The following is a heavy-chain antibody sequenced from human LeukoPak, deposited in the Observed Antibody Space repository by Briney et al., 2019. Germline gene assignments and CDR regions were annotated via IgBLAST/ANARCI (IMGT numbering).Heavy chain of an antibody. CDR2: INWNGGST. D-gene: IGHD2-8*01. J-gene: IGHJ4*02. Sequence: GGSLRLSCAASGFTFSSYGMSWVRQAPGKGLEWVSGINWNGGSTGYADSVKGRFTISRDNAKNSLYLQMNSLRAEDTALYYCARVPNTDIGYFDYWGQGTLVTVSS. V-gene: IGHV3-20*04. CDR3: ARVPNTDIGYFDY. CDR1: GFTFSSYG.